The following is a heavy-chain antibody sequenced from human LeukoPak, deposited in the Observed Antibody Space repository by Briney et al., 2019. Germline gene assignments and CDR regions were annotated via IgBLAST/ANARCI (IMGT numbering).Heavy chain of an antibody. J-gene: IGHJ4*02. CDR3: ARDGCGGDCYFDY. V-gene: IGHV3-48*01. CDR1: GFTFDLYS. Sequence: GGSLRLSCAASGFTFDLYSMNWVRQAPGKGLEWLSYISGSSTTIDYADSVKGRFTISRDNAKNSMYLQMNSLRAEDTAVYYCARDGCGGDCYFDYWGQGTLVTVSS. D-gene: IGHD2-21*02. CDR2: ISGSSTTI.